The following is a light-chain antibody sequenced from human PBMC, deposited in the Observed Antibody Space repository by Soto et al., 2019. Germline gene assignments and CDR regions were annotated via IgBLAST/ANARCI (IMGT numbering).Light chain of an antibody. V-gene: IGKV1-5*03. CDR2: KAS. J-gene: IGKJ1*01. Sequence: DIQMTQSPSTLSASVGDRVTITCRASQSISSWLAWYQQKPGNAPKLLIYKASNLESGVPSRFSGSGSGTEFTLTISSLQPDDFATYYCQQYNSYWTFGQGTKVEIK. CDR1: QSISSW. CDR3: QQYNSYWT.